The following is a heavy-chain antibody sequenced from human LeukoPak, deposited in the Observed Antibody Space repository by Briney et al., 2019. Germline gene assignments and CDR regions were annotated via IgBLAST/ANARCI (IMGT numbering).Heavy chain of an antibody. Sequence: PGRSLRLSCAASGFTFSSYWMSWVRQAPGKGLEWVANIKQDGSEKYYVDSVKGRFTISRDNAKNSLYLQMNSLRAEDTAVYYCAREDPKYYYYGMDVWGQGATVTVSS. CDR2: IKQDGSEK. CDR1: GFTFSSYW. CDR3: AREDPKYYYYGMDV. V-gene: IGHV3-7*01. J-gene: IGHJ6*02.